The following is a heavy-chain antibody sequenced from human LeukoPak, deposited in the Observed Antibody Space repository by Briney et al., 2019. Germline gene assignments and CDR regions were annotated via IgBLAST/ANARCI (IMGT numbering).Heavy chain of an antibody. CDR2: VNAYNGNT. Sequence: ASVKVSCNASGYTFTSYGICWVRQAPGQGLEWMGWVNAYNGNTNYAQKLQGRVTMTTDTSTSTAYMELRSLRANDTAVYHCASAGGYNWFDPWGQGTLVTVSS. CDR3: ASAGGYNWFDP. CDR1: GYTFTSYG. V-gene: IGHV1-18*01. D-gene: IGHD3-10*01. J-gene: IGHJ5*02.